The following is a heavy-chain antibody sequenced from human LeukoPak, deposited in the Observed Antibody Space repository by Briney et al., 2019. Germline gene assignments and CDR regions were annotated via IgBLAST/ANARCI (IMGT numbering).Heavy chain of an antibody. V-gene: IGHV1-2*02. D-gene: IGHD2-8*01. CDR2: INPNTGGT. CDR1: GYSFTGNY. J-gene: IGHJ4*02. Sequence: ASVRVSCNASGYSFTGNYMHWVRQAPGQGFEWMGWINPNTGGTNYAQKFKGRFLMTRDTSISTAYLELSSLKSDDTAVYYCARVGYCSRGVCYNYDYWGQGTQVTVS. CDR3: ARVGYCSRGVCYNYDY.